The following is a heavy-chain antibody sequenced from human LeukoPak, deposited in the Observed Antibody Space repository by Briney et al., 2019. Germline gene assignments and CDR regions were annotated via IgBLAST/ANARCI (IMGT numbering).Heavy chain of an antibody. D-gene: IGHD3-10*01. Sequence: PSETLSLTCTVSGGSISSGDYYWSWIRQPPGKGPEWIGYTYYSGNTHYNPPLKSRVTIPVDTSKNQFSLKLSSVTAADTAVYYCARALDYYGSGTMPYYFDYWGQGTLVTVSS. CDR2: TYYSGNT. CDR3: ARALDYYGSGTMPYYFDY. V-gene: IGHV4-30-4*01. CDR1: GGSISSGDYY. J-gene: IGHJ4*02.